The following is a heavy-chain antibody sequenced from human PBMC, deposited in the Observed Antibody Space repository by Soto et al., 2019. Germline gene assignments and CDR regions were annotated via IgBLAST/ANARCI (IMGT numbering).Heavy chain of an antibody. Sequence: GGCLRLSCVASGFTFSVYWMSWVRQALGEGLEWVARIKFDGSGIQYADSVKGRFRISRDNAGNSVYLQMNSLRAEDTAVYYCARDSGYSAVDSVNHYFGDRGQGALVTV. D-gene: IGHD5-12*01. V-gene: IGHV3-7*01. CDR2: IKFDGSGI. J-gene: IGHJ4*02. CDR3: ARDSGYSAVDSVNHYFGD. CDR1: GFTFSVYW.